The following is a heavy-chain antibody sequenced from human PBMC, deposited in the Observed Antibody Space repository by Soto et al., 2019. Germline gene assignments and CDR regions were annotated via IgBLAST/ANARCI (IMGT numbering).Heavy chain of an antibody. D-gene: IGHD3-10*01. CDR3: ASSNGELPYKSQGYYFDY. CDR2: ISGSGGST. V-gene: IGHV3-23*01. Sequence: GGSLRLSCAASGFTFSSYAMSWVRQAPGKGLEWVSAISGSGGSTYYADSVKGRFTISRDNSKNTLYLQMNSLRAEDTAVYYCASSNGELPYKSQGYYFDYWGQGTLVTVSS. CDR1: GFTFSSYA. J-gene: IGHJ4*02.